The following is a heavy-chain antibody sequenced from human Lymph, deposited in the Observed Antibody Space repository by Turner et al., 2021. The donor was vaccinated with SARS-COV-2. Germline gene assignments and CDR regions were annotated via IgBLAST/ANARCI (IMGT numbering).Heavy chain of an antibody. J-gene: IGHJ4*02. Sequence: EVQLVESVVGLVQPGGSLRFSCSASGFTFSSYSMNWVRQAPGKGLEWVSSITFTSSYIYYEDSGKGRFTISRDNAKNSVYLKMNSLRVEDTAVYDCARGPPDFPYYFDYWGQGTLVTVSS. CDR3: ARGPPDFPYYFDY. D-gene: IGHD2-21*02. V-gene: IGHV3-21*01. CDR2: ITFTSSYI. CDR1: GFTFSSYS.